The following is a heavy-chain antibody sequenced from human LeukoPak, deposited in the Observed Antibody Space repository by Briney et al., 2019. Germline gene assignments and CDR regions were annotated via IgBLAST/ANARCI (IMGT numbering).Heavy chain of an antibody. D-gene: IGHD6-13*01. CDR1: GYSFTNYG. CDR3: ATYSAAGRTYYFDY. V-gene: IGHV1-18*01. J-gene: IGHJ4*02. CDR2: ISPYNGNT. Sequence: ASVKVSCKASGYSFTNYGITWVRQAPGQGLEWMGWISPYNGNTNYAQKLQGRVTMTRDTSTSTAYMELRSLRSDDTAVYYCATYSAAGRTYYFDYWGQGTLVTVSS.